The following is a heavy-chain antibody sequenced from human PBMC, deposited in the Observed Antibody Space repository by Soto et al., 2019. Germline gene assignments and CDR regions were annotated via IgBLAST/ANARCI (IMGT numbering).Heavy chain of an antibody. CDR1: GGTFSSYA. CDR2: IIPIFGTA. Sequence: QVQLVQSGAEVKKPGSSVQVSCKASGGTFSSYAISWVRQAPGQGLEWMGGIIPIFGTADYAQKFQGRVTITEDESTSTAYVELSILRSEDTAVYYCAKNPENYYYGMDVWGQGTTVTVSS. CDR3: AKNPENYYYGMDV. J-gene: IGHJ6*02. V-gene: IGHV1-69*12.